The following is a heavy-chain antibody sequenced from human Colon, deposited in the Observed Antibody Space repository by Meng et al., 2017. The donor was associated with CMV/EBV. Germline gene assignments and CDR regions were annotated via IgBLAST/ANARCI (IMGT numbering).Heavy chain of an antibody. CDR2: ISSSGSTI. CDR3: AREDGYSSSWGYFDY. D-gene: IGHD6-13*01. V-gene: IGHV3-11*01. CDR1: GFTFRDYY. Sequence: GGSLEVPWAASGFTFRDYYMSWVRQAPGKGLDWVSYISSSGSTIYYADSVKGRFTISRDNAKHSLYLQMHSLRAADTAVYYCAREDGYSSSWGYFDYWGQGTLVTVSS. J-gene: IGHJ4*02.